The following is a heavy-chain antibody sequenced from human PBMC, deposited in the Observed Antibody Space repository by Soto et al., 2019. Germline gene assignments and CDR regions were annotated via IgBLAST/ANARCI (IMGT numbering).Heavy chain of an antibody. V-gene: IGHV3-33*01. CDR2: IWYDGSNK. CDR3: ARDLRYYGSGTPHY. J-gene: IGHJ4*02. CDR1: GFTFSSYG. Sequence: GGSLRLSCAASGFTFSSYGMHWVRQAPGKGLEWVAVIWYDGSNKYYADSVKGRFTISRDNSKNTLYLQMNSLRAEDTAVYYCARDLRYYGSGTPHYWGQGTLVTVSS. D-gene: IGHD3-10*01.